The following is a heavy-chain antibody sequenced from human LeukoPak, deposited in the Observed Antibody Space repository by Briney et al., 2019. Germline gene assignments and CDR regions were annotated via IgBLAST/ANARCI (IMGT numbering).Heavy chain of an antibody. V-gene: IGHV4-59*02. CDR1: GGSVSSYY. CDR2: IYYSGST. CDR3: AAQQLVRSYFDY. Sequence: SETLSLTCTVSGGSVSSYYWSWIRQPPGKGLEWIGYIYYSGSTNYNPSLKSRVTIPVDTSKNQFSLKLSSVTAADTAVYYCAAQQLVRSYFDYWGQGTLVTVSS. J-gene: IGHJ4*02. D-gene: IGHD6-6*01.